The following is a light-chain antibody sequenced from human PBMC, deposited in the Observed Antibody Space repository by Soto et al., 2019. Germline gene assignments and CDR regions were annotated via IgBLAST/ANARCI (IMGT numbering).Light chain of an antibody. Sequence: DIQMTQSPSTVSASVGDRVTITCRASQSISSWLAWYQQKPGKAPNLLIYDASNLESGVPSRFSGSGSGTEFTLTISSLQPDDFATYYCQQYNSYWTFGQGTKVDIK. CDR3: QQYNSYWT. CDR2: DAS. J-gene: IGKJ1*01. V-gene: IGKV1-5*01. CDR1: QSISSW.